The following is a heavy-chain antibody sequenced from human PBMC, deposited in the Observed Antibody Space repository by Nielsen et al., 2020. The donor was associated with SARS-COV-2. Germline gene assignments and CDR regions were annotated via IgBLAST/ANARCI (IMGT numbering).Heavy chain of an antibody. CDR2: ISSSSSYI. V-gene: IGHV3-21*01. J-gene: IGHJ4*02. CDR3: ARVNPWPL. Sequence: GESLKISCAASGFTFSSYEMNWVRQAPGKGLEWVSSISSSSSYIYYADSVKGRFTISRDNAKNSLYLQMNSLRAEDTAVYYCARVNPWPLWGQGTLVTVSS. D-gene: IGHD1-14*01. CDR1: GFTFSSYE.